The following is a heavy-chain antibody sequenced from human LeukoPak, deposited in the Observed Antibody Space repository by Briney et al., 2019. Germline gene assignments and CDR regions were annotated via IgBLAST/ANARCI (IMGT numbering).Heavy chain of an antibody. V-gene: IGHV4-30-4*01. D-gene: IGHD5-24*01. CDR3: AGSDGYNYNVY. Sequence: SETLSLTCTVSGGSISSGDYYRSWIRQPPGKGLEWIGYIYYSGSTYYNPSLKSRVTISVDTSKNQFSLKLSSVTAADTAVYYCAGSDGYNYNVYWGQGTLVTVSS. CDR1: GGSISSGDYY. J-gene: IGHJ4*02. CDR2: IYYSGST.